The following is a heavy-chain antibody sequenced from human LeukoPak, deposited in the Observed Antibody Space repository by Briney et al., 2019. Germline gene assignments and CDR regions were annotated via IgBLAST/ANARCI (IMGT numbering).Heavy chain of an antibody. J-gene: IGHJ4*02. CDR3: ARLRYSGGD. Sequence: SETLSLTCAAYGGSFSGYYWSWIRQPPGKGLEWIGEINHSGSTNYNPSLKSRVTISVDTSKNQFSLKLSSVTAADTAVYYCARLRYSGGDWGQGTLVTVSS. D-gene: IGHD3-9*01. V-gene: IGHV4-34*01. CDR1: GGSFSGYY. CDR2: INHSGST.